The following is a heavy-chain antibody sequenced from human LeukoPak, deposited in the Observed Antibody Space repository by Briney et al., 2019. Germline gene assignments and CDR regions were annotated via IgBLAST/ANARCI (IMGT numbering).Heavy chain of an antibody. CDR1: GGSFSGYY. Sequence: SETLSLTCAVYGGSFSGYYWSWIRQPPGKGLEWIGEINHSGSTNYNPSLKSRVTISLDTSKSQFSLKLTSVTAADTAVYYCARSGGYSSPQNYWGQGTLVTVSS. CDR2: INHSGST. V-gene: IGHV4-34*01. D-gene: IGHD6-19*01. CDR3: ARSGGYSSPQNY. J-gene: IGHJ4*02.